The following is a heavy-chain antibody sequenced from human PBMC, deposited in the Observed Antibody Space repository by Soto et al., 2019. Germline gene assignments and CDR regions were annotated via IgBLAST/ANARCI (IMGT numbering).Heavy chain of an antibody. CDR2: ISYDGTYK. V-gene: IGHV3-30*14. D-gene: IGHD5-12*01. Sequence: PGGSLRLSCAASGFTFNNFAMHWVRQAPGKGLERVAFISYDGTYKYYADSVRGRFTVYRDNSKSTLFLQMNSLKFEDTAVYVCANEVDVAFSSLQYGMDVWGQGTTVTVSS. J-gene: IGHJ6*02. CDR1: GFTFNNFA. CDR3: ANEVDVAFSSLQYGMDV.